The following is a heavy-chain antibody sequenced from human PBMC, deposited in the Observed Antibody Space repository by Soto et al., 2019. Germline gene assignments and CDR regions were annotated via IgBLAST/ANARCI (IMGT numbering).Heavy chain of an antibody. CDR1: GFAFSSYA. Sequence: QVQLVESGGGVVQPGRSLRLSCAASGFAFSSYAMHWVRQAPGKGLEWVAVISYDGSNKYYADSVKGRFTISRDNSKNPLYLLMNSLRAVDTAVYYCARDLSGSGDWGQGTLVTVS. CDR3: ARDLSGSGD. CDR2: ISYDGSNK. V-gene: IGHV3-30-3*01. J-gene: IGHJ4*02. D-gene: IGHD3-10*01.